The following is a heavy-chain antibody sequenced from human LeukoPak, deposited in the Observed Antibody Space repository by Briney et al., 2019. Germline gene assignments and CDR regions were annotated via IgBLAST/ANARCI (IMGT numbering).Heavy chain of an antibody. J-gene: IGHJ5*01. D-gene: IGHD4-17*01. CDR2: ISSGGSSL. Sequence: GGSLRLSCAASGFTITNSWMHWVPHAPGRGLVWVSRISSGGSSLDYADSVKGRFTTSRDIAKHTLYLQINSLRPEDTSVYYCAREADNGDYPMNSWGHGTLVSVSS. V-gene: IGHV3-74*01. CDR1: GFTITNSW. CDR3: AREADNGDYPMNS.